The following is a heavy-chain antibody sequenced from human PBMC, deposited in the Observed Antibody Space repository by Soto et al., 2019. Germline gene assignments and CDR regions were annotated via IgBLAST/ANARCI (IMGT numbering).Heavy chain of an antibody. CDR3: ARGIVVVPAAILDYYYGMDV. J-gene: IGHJ6*02. CDR2: ISSSSSYI. Sequence: EVQLVESGGGLVKPGGSLRLSCAASGFTFSSYSMNWVRQAPGKGLEWVSSISSSSSYIYYADSVKGRFTISRDNAKNSLYLHMNSLRAEDTAVYYCARGIVVVPAAILDYYYGMDVWGQGTTVTVSS. V-gene: IGHV3-21*01. CDR1: GFTFSSYS. D-gene: IGHD2-2*02.